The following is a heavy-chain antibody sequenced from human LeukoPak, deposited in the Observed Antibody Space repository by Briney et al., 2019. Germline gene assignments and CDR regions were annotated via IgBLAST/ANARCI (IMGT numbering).Heavy chain of an antibody. CDR1: GGSFIVYH. CDR2: INDRGHT. CDR3: ARDPTTVVTTPYYYDF. D-gene: IGHD4-23*01. V-gene: IGHV4-34*01. J-gene: IGHJ4*02. Sequence: SETLSLTCAVHGGSFIVYHWNWIRQSPGKGLEWMGEINDRGHTNYNPSLESRVTLSVDTSKKQFSLKLNSVTAADTAVYYCARDPTTVVTTPYYYDFWGQGNLVTVSS.